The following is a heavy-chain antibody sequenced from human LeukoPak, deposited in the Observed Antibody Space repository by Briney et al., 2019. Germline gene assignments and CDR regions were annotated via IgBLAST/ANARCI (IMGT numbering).Heavy chain of an antibody. V-gene: IGHV1-69*04. CDR3: ARGQDYYDSSGYYPLDY. D-gene: IGHD3-22*01. J-gene: IGHJ4*02. CDR1: GGTFSSYA. Sequence: SVKVSFKASGGTFSSYAISWVRQAPGQGVEWMGRIIPIPGIAKYDQTFQGRVKITADKSTSTAYMELSSLRSEDTAVYYCARGQDYYDSSGYYPLDYWGQGTLVTVSS. CDR2: IIPIPGIA.